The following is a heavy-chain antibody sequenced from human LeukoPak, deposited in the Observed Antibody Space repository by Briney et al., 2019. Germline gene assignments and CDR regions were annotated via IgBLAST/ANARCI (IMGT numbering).Heavy chain of an antibody. CDR1: GYTFTTYG. V-gene: IGHV1-18*01. CDR3: ARDYSSGWPNFDY. Sequence: ASVTVSCKASGYTFTTYGISWVRQDPGQGLEWMGWISAYNGNTNYAQKLQGRVTMTTDTSTSTAYMELRSLRSDDTAVYYCARDYSSGWPNFDYWGQGTLVTVSS. CDR2: ISAYNGNT. D-gene: IGHD6-19*01. J-gene: IGHJ4*02.